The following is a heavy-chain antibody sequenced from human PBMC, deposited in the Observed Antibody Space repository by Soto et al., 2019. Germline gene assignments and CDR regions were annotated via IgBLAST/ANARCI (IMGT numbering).Heavy chain of an antibody. J-gene: IGHJ4*02. V-gene: IGHV3-48*02. CDR1: GFTFSSYS. CDR3: ARGVQIIVLLPAAIDY. D-gene: IGHD2-2*01. Sequence: GGSLRLSCAASGFTFSSYSMNWVRQAPGKGLEWVSYIHNSSSTIYYADSVRGRFTISRDNAKNSLYLQMNSLRDEDTAVYYCARGVQIIVLLPAAIDYWGQGTLVTVSS. CDR2: IHNSSSTI.